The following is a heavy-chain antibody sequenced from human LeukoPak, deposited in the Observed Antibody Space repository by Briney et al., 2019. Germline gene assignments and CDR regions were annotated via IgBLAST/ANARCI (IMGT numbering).Heavy chain of an antibody. D-gene: IGHD3-3*01. Sequence: PGGSPRLSCAASGFTFSSYSMNWVRQAPGKGLEWVSYISSSSSTIYYADSVKGRFTISRDNAKNSLYLQMNSLRAEDTAVYYCARSYDSDYWGQGTLVTVSS. CDR3: ARSYDSDY. CDR2: ISSSSSTI. J-gene: IGHJ4*02. CDR1: GFTFSSYS. V-gene: IGHV3-48*01.